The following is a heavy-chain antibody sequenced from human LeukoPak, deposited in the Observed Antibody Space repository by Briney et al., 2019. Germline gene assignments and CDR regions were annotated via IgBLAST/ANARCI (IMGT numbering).Heavy chain of an antibody. J-gene: IGHJ4*02. Sequence: SETLSLTCGVSGVSFSGHYWNWICQTPGKGLEWIGEIRHSGSTNYKPSLKSRVTISTDTSKNQFSLKLSSVTAADTAVYYCAAESERWLVRSWGQGTLVTVSS. CDR1: GVSFSGHY. CDR2: IRHSGST. V-gene: IGHV4-34*01. D-gene: IGHD6-19*01. CDR3: AAESERWLVRS.